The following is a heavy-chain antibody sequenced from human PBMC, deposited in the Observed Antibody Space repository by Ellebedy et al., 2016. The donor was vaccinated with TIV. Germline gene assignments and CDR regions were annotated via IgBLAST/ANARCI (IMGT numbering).Heavy chain of an antibody. D-gene: IGHD4-17*01. CDR1: GFSFRSYW. Sequence: GESLKISCAASGFSFRSYWMSWVRQAPGKGLEWVANIRGDSVKYYVDSVKGRFAISRANYDNSLDLQMDKLRVDDTAGYFCAGRGSYGDYAVHINSWFDRWGQGTLVTVSS. CDR2: IRGDSVK. V-gene: IGHV3-7*01. J-gene: IGHJ5*02. CDR3: AGRGSYGDYAVHINSWFDR.